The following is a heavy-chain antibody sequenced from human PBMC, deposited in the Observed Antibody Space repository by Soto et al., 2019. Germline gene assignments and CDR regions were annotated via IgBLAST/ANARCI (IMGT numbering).Heavy chain of an antibody. D-gene: IGHD2-21*02. CDR2: INPSGGST. Sequence: ASVKVSCQESGYTFTSYYMQWVRQSSGQGLAWMGIINPSGGSTSYAQKLKGRVTMTRDTSTSTVYMELSSLRSEDTAVYYCARDERCGGDCSTFDYWGQGTLVTAS. J-gene: IGHJ4*02. CDR1: GYTFTSYY. V-gene: IGHV1-46*01. CDR3: ARDERCGGDCSTFDY.